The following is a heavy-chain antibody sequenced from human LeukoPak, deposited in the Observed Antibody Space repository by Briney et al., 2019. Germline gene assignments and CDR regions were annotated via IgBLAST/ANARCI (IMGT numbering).Heavy chain of an antibody. D-gene: IGHD3-22*01. CDR1: GYSFTNYW. Sequence: GESLKISCEGSGYSFTNYWIGWVRQMPGKGLEWMGIIYPGDSDTRYSPSFQGQVTISADKSISTAYLQWSSLKASDTAMYYCARHRGPWHYYDSSGYYFVDYWGQGTLVTVSS. V-gene: IGHV5-51*01. CDR2: IYPGDSDT. CDR3: ARHRGPWHYYDSSGYYFVDY. J-gene: IGHJ4*02.